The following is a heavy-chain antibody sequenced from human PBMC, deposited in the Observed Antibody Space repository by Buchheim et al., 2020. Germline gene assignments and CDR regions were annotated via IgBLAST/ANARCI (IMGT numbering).Heavy chain of an antibody. CDR2: IYWDDDK. Sequence: QITLKESGPTLVKPTQTLTLTCTFSGFSLSTDEVGVGWLRQPPGKALEWLAVIYWDDDKRYSPSLKSRLTITKDTSQSQVVLTMTNMDPVDTATYFCAHSSTTYDSIWGSYRYEGFDSWGQGTL. CDR3: AHSSTTYDSIWGSYRYEGFDS. J-gene: IGHJ4*02. CDR1: GFSLSTDEVG. D-gene: IGHD3-16*02. V-gene: IGHV2-5*02.